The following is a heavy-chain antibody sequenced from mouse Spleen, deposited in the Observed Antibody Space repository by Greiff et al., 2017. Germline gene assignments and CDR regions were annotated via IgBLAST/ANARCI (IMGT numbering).Heavy chain of an antibody. V-gene: IGHV5-12*01. CDR2: ISNGGGST. CDR1: GFTFSDYY. CDR3: ARAYGYDDGYYFDY. D-gene: IGHD2-2*01. Sequence: EVKLMESGGGLVQPGGSLKLSCAASGFTFSDYYMYWVRQTPEKRLEWVAYISNGGGSTYYPDTVKGRFTISRDNAKNTLYLQMSRLKSEDTAMYYCARAYGYDDGYYFDYWGQGTTLTVSS. J-gene: IGHJ2*01.